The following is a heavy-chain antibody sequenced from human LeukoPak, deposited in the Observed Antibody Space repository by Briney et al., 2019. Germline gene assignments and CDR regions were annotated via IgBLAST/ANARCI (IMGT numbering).Heavy chain of an antibody. CDR2: IYYSGST. D-gene: IGHD3-10*01. J-gene: IGHJ5*02. Sequence: SETLSLTCTVSGGSISSSSYYWGWIRPPPGKGLEWIGSIYYSGSTYYNPSLKSRVTISVDTSKNQFSLKLSSVTAADTAVYYCARHYFGLLSLSWFDPWGQGTLVTVSS. CDR3: ARHYFGLLSLSWFDP. V-gene: IGHV4-39*01. CDR1: GGSISSSSYY.